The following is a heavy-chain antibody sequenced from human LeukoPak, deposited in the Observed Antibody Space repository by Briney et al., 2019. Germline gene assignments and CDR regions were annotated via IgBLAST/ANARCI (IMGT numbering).Heavy chain of an antibody. CDR1: GGSFSGYY. J-gene: IGHJ4*02. Sequence: PSETLSLTCAVYGGSFSGYYWSWIRQPPGKGLEWIGEINHSGSTNYNPSLKSRVTMSVDTSKNQFSLKLTSVTAADTAVYYCARVYYDSTGYSLDYWGQGTLVTVSS. CDR3: ARVYYDSTGYSLDY. CDR2: INHSGST. V-gene: IGHV4-34*01. D-gene: IGHD3-22*01.